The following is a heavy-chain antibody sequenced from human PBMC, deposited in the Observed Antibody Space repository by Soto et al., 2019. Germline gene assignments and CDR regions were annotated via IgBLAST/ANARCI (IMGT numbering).Heavy chain of an antibody. CDR1: GFTFSNYS. CDR2: ISASGTGT. J-gene: IGHJ4*02. CDR3: AREDLTIFGVVITYYFDY. V-gene: IGHV3-23*01. Sequence: PGGSLRLSCAASGFTFSNYSMNWVRQAPGKGLEWVSAISASGTGTDYADSVKGRFTISRDNSKNTLYLQMNSLRAEDTAVYYCAREDLTIFGVVITYYFDYWGQGTLVTVSS. D-gene: IGHD3-3*01.